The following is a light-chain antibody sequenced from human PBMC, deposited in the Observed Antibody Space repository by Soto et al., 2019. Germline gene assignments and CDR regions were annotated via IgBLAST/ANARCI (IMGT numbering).Light chain of an antibody. J-gene: IGLJ2*01. V-gene: IGLV2-8*01. CDR2: EVN. CDR3: CSYAGSYTII. Sequence: QSALTQPPSASGSPGQSVAISCTGTSSDVGGYNYVSWYQQHPGKAPKLMIYEVNKRPSGVPDRFFGSKSGNTASLTISGLQAEDEADYYCCSYAGSYTIIFGGGTKLTVL. CDR1: SSDVGGYNY.